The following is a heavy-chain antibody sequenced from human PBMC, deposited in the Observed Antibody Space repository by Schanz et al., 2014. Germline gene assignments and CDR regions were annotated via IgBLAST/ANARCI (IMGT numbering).Heavy chain of an antibody. CDR3: ARGPSQGYSYGHNIGAYYYGMDV. CDR1: GGTFSSYT. CDR2: IIPVLAIA. J-gene: IGHJ6*02. D-gene: IGHD5-18*01. V-gene: IGHV1-69*02. Sequence: QVQLVQSGAEVKKPGSSVKVSCTASGGTFSSYTLSWIRQAPGQGLEWMGRIIPVLAIADYAQKFQGRVTITADKSTSTASMELSSLRSEDTAVYYCARGPSQGYSYGHNIGAYYYGMDVWGRGTTVTVSS.